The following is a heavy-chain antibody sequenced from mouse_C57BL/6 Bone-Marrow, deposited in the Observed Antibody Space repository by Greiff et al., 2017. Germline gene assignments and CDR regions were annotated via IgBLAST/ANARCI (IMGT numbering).Heavy chain of an antibody. J-gene: IGHJ2*01. CDR3: TATVVAEDY. Sequence: EVQGVESGAELVRPGASVKLSCTASGFNIKDDYMHWVKQRPEQGLEWIGWIDPENGDTEYASKFQGKATITADTSSNTAYLQLSSLTSEDTAVYYCTATVVAEDYWGQGTTLTVSS. CDR1: GFNIKDDY. D-gene: IGHD1-1*01. V-gene: IGHV14-4*01. CDR2: IDPENGDT.